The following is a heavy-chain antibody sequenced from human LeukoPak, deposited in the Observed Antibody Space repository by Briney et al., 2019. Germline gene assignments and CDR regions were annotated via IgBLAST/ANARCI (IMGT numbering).Heavy chain of an antibody. J-gene: IGHJ4*02. CDR2: IYYSGGT. D-gene: IGHD2-15*01. V-gene: IGHV4-39*01. Sequence: SETLSLTCTVSGGSISSSSYYWGWIRQPPGKGLEWIGSIYYSGGTYYNPSLKSRVTISVDTSKNQFSLKLSSVTAADTAVYYCATLYCSGGSCRFDYWGQGTLVTVSS. CDR3: ATLYCSGGSCRFDY. CDR1: GGSISSSSYY.